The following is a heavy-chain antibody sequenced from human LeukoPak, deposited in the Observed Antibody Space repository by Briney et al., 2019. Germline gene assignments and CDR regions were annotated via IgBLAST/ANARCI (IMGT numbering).Heavy chain of an antibody. D-gene: IGHD5-18*01. CDR1: GFAFSTYT. Sequence: GGSLGLSCAASGFAFSTYTMNWVRQAPGKGLEWVSFISSTSSFIYYADSVEARFTISRDNSKNTLYLQTNSLRAEDTAVYYCAKGADRGYTYGTQTHFDYWGQGTLVTVSS. CDR2: ISSTSSFI. J-gene: IGHJ4*02. CDR3: AKGADRGYTYGTQTHFDY. V-gene: IGHV3-21*04.